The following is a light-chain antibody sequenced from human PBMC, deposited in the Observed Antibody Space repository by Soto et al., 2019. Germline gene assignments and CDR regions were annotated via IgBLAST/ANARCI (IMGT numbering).Light chain of an antibody. Sequence: EIVLTQSPATLSLSPGERATLSCRASQSVSSYLAWYQQKPGQAPRLLIYDASNRATGIPAMFSGSGSGTDFTLTISSLEPEDFAVYYCQQRGNWPWTFGQGTKVEIK. CDR3: QQRGNWPWT. V-gene: IGKV3-11*01. CDR1: QSVSSY. J-gene: IGKJ1*01. CDR2: DAS.